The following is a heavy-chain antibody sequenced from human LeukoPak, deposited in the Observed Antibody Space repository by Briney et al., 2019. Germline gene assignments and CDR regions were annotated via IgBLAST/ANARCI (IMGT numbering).Heavy chain of an antibody. CDR1: GFTFSSYS. D-gene: IGHD6-6*01. J-gene: IGHJ3*02. CDR3: ARDWGSSRAFAI. Sequence: GGSLRLSCAASGFTFSSYSMNWVRQAPGKGLEWVSYISSSSSTIYYADSVKGRFTISRDNAKNSLYLQMNSLRAEDTAVYYCARDWGSSRAFAIWGQGTMVTVSS. V-gene: IGHV3-48*04. CDR2: ISSSSSTI.